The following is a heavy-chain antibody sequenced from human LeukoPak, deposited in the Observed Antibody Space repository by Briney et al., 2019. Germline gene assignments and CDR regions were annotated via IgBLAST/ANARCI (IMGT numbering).Heavy chain of an antibody. J-gene: IGHJ6*03. D-gene: IGHD2-2*01. CDR1: GFTFSSYG. Sequence: GRSLRLSCAASGFTFSSYGMHWVRQAPGKGLEWVAVIWYDGSNKYYADSVKGRFTISRDNSKNTLYLQMNSLRAEDTAVYYCAKGERSTSLYYYYYYMDVWGKGTMVTVSS. CDR2: IWYDGSNK. CDR3: AKGERSTSLYYYYYYMDV. V-gene: IGHV3-33*06.